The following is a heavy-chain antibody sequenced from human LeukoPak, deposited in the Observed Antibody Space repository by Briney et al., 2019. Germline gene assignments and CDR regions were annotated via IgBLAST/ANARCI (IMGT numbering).Heavy chain of an antibody. V-gene: IGHV4-59*01. CDR2: IYYSGST. Sequence: SETLSLTCTVSGGSISSYYWSWIRQPPGKGLEWIGYIYYSGSTNCNPSLKSRVTISVDTSKNQFSLKLSSVTAADTAVYYCARALLSPVTPDYYMDVWAKGPRSPSP. D-gene: IGHD3-16*02. J-gene: IGHJ6*03. CDR3: ARALLSPVTPDYYMDV. CDR1: GGSISSYY.